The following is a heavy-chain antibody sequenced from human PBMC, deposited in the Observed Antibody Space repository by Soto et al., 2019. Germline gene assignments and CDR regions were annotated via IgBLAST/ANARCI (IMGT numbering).Heavy chain of an antibody. D-gene: IGHD1-26*01. V-gene: IGHV4-31*01. J-gene: IGHJ6*02. CDR2: IYYSGST. CDR3: ARDTKLEWGGGMDV. CDR1: VGSISSGGYY. Sequence: QVQLQESGPGLVKPSQTLSLTCTVSVGSISSGGYYWSWIRQHPGKGLEWIGYIYYSGSTYYNPSHKRLVTISVDTSKNQFSLKMSSVTAADTAVYYCARDTKLEWGGGMDVWGQGTTVTVSS.